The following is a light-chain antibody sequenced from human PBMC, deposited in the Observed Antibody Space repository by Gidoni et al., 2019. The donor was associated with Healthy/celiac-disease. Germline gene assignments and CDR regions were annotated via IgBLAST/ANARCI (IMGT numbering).Light chain of an antibody. J-gene: IGKJ2*01. V-gene: IGKV3-20*01. CDR1: QTVSSNL. Sequence: EIVLTQSLGTLSLPPGERAALSCRASQTVSSNLLAWYQQKPGQVPRLLMYGTSNRATGIPDRFSGGGSGTDFTLTISRLEPDDFAVYCCQQFAASPRTFGQGTKLEI. CDR2: GTS. CDR3: QQFAASPRT.